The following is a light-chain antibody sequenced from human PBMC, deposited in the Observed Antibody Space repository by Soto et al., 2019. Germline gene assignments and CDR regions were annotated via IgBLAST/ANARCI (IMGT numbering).Light chain of an antibody. CDR3: QQYGSSLT. CDR2: GAS. J-gene: IGKJ4*01. CDR1: QSVSSN. Sequence: EIVMTQSPATLSVSPGERVTLSCRASQSVSSNLAWYQQKPGQAPRLLMYGASTRATAIPARFSGSGSGTEFTLTISSLQSEDFAVYYCQQYGSSLTFGGGTKVAI. V-gene: IGKV3-15*01.